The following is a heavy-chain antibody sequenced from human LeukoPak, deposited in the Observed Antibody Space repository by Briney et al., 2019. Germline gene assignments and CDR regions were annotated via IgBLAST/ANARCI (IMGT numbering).Heavy chain of an antibody. Sequence: PGESLKISCKTPGYSFTSYWIGWVRQMPGKGRERLGRIDLSCSYTSYSPSFQGHVTISADTSINTAYLQWSSLKASETAMYYCARRMVRGIYDYFDPWGQGTLVTVSS. D-gene: IGHD3-10*01. V-gene: IGHV5-10-1*01. CDR3: ARRMVRGIYDYFDP. J-gene: IGHJ5*02. CDR1: GYSFTSYW. CDR2: IDLSCSYT.